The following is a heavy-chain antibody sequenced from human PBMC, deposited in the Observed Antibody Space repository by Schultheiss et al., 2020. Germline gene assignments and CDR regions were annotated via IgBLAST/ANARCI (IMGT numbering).Heavy chain of an antibody. CDR2: IDPSDSYT. D-gene: IGHD5-18*01. J-gene: IGHJ6*03. CDR1: GYSFTSYW. Sequence: GESLKISCKGSGYSFTSYWISWVRQMPGKGLEWMGRIDPSDSYTNYSPSFQGHVTISADKSISTAYLQWSSLKASDTDMYYCARVRGYSYGFHYYYYMDVWGKGTTVTVSS. V-gene: IGHV5-10-1*01. CDR3: ARVRGYSYGFHYYYYMDV.